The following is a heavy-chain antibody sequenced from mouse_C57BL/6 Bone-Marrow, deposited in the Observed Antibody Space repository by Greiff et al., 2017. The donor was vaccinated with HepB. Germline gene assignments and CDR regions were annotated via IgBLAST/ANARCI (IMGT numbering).Heavy chain of an antibody. CDR2: IWSGGST. J-gene: IGHJ3*01. CDR3: ARKKDELRRFAY. V-gene: IGHV2-2*01. Sequence: QVQLQQSGPGLVQPSQSLSITCTVSGFSLTSYGVHWVRQSPGKGLEWLGVIWSGGSTDYNAAFISRLSISKDNSKSQVFFKMNSLHADDTAIYYCARKKDELRRFAYWGQGTLVTVSA. CDR1: GFSLTSYG.